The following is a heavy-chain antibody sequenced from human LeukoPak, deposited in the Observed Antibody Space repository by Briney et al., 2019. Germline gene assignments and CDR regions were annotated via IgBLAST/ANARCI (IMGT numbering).Heavy chain of an antibody. CDR1: GYAFTGYY. J-gene: IGHJ4*02. V-gene: IGHV1-2*02. Sequence: ASVKVSCKASGYAFTGYYMHCVRQAPGQGLEWMGWINPDTGGTNYAQKFQGRVTMTRDTSISTAYMELSRLRSDDTAVYYCARERFYSSGNYNNRIDYWGQGTLVTVSS. D-gene: IGHD3-10*01. CDR2: INPDTGGT. CDR3: ARERFYSSGNYNNRIDY.